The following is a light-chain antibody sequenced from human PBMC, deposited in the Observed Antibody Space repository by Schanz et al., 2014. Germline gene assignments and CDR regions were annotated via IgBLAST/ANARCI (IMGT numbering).Light chain of an antibody. CDR2: GAS. Sequence: EIVMTQSPATLSVSPGERATLSCRASQSVSSNLAWYQQKPGQAPRLLISGASSRAHGIPDRFSGSGSGTXFTLTIIRLEPXXXXVYYCQQYGSSPRTFGQGTKLEIK. J-gene: IGKJ2*01. CDR1: QSVSSN. CDR3: QQYGSSPRT. V-gene: IGKV3-20*01.